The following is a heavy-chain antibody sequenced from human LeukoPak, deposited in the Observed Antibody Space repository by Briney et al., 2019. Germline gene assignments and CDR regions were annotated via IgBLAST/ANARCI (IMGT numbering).Heavy chain of an antibody. V-gene: IGHV4-59*01. CDR3: AREVGYCCGGSCYSYFDY. Sequence: SETLSLTCTVSVCTSSSYYWSWIRKPPGKGLEWIGYIYYSGSANYNASLTNRVTISVDTSKNQFSLQMSSVTAADTAVYYCAREVGYCCGGSCYSYFDYWGQGTLVTVSS. CDR2: IYYSGSA. CDR1: VCTSSSYY. J-gene: IGHJ4*02. D-gene: IGHD2-15*01.